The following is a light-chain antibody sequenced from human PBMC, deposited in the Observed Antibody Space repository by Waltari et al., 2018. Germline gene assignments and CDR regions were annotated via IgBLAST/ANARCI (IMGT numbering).Light chain of an antibody. V-gene: IGLV3-19*01. CDR2: GKN. Sequence: SSELTQDPAVSVALGQTVRITCQGDSLRSYYASWYQQKPGQAPVRVLYGKNNRPSGIPYRFSGSSSGNTASLTITGAQAEDEADYYCNSRDSSGNHRVVFGGGTKLTVL. CDR3: NSRDSSGNHRVV. J-gene: IGLJ2*01. CDR1: SLRSYY.